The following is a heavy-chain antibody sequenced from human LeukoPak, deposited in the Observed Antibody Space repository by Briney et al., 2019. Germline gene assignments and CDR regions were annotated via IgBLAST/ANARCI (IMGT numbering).Heavy chain of an antibody. J-gene: IGHJ4*02. CDR3: AKDRPPYSSGWFFDY. CDR2: ISYDGSNK. CDR1: GFTFSSYG. D-gene: IGHD6-19*01. V-gene: IGHV3-30*18. Sequence: GGSLRLSCAASGFTFSSYGMHWVRQAPGKGLEWVAVISYDGSNKYYADSVKGRFTISRDNSKNTLYLQMNSLRAEDTAVYYCAKDRPPYSSGWFFDYGGQGTLVTVSS.